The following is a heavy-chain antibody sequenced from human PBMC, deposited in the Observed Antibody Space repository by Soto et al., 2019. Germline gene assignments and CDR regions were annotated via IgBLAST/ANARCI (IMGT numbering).Heavy chain of an antibody. CDR2: INHSGST. Sequence: SETLSLTCAVYGGSFSGYYWSWIRQPPGKGLEWIGEINHSGSTNYNPSLKSRVTISVDTSKNQFSLKLSSVTAADTAVYYCARFRVRYFDWLPNQLHYGMDVWGKGTTVTVSS. CDR1: GGSFSGYY. V-gene: IGHV4-34*01. CDR3: ARFRVRYFDWLPNQLHYGMDV. D-gene: IGHD3-9*01. J-gene: IGHJ6*04.